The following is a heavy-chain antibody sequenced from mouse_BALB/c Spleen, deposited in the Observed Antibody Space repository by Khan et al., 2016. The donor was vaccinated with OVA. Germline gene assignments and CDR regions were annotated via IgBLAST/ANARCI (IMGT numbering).Heavy chain of an antibody. V-gene: IGHV1-7*01. Sequence: VQLQQSGAELAKPGASVKMSCRASGYTFTNYWTHWVKQRPGQGLEWIGYINPSTGSTEYKQKFKDKATLTADKSSSTPYLQLRSMNTADSAVYDCVNHRSGSAWFSYWGQGTLVTVS. J-gene: IGHJ3*01. CDR2: INPSTGST. D-gene: IGHD1-1*01. CDR1: GYTFTNYW. CDR3: VNHRSGSAWFSY.